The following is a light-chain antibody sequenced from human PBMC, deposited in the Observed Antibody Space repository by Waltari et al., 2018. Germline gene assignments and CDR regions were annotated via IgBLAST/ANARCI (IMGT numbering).Light chain of an antibody. J-gene: IGLJ3*02. Sequence: QSALTQPASVSGSPGQSIPISCPGTSRDGGYSNFVPWYQLHPGKAPTLMLYEVTNRPSGVSNRFSGSKSGNTASLTISGLQAEDEADYYCSSYLGSRTDWVFGGGTKVTVL. CDR3: SSYLGSRTDWV. CDR2: EVT. CDR1: SRDGGYSNF. V-gene: IGLV2-14*01.